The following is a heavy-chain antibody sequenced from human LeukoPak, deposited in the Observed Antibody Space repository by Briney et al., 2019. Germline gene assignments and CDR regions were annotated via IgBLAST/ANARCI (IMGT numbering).Heavy chain of an antibody. CDR3: ANHRDYYSYGMDV. V-gene: IGHV3-23*01. CDR1: GFTFSSYA. Sequence: GGSLRLSCAASGFTFSSYAMSWVRQAPGKGLEWVSAISGSGGSTYYADSVKGRFTISRDNSKNTLYLQMNSLRAEDTAVYYCANHRDYYSYGMDVWGQGTTVTVSS. CDR2: ISGSGGST. J-gene: IGHJ6*02.